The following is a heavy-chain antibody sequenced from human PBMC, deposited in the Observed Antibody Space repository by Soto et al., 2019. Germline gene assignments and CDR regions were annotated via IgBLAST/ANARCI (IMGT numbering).Heavy chain of an antibody. Sequence: PSETLSLPCAVYGGSFSGYSCSWIRQPPGKGLEWIGEINQSGSTNYNPSLKSRVTISVDTSKNQLSLKLSSVTAADTAVYYCARSVLHDYWGQGTLVTVS. CDR3: ARSVLHDY. D-gene: IGHD4-4*01. J-gene: IGHJ4*02. V-gene: IGHV4-34*01. CDR2: INQSGST. CDR1: GGSFSGYS.